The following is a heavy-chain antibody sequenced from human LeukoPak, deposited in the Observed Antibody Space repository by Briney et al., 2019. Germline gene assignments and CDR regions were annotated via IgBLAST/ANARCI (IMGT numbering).Heavy chain of an antibody. CDR3: ASKIHIVGATGFDY. V-gene: IGHV3-21*01. J-gene: IGHJ4*02. CDR1: GFTFSSYS. Sequence: GGSLRLSCAASGFTFSSYSMNWVRQAPGKGLEWVSSISSSSSYIYYADSVKGRFTISRDNAKNSLYLQMNSLRAEDTAVYYCASKIHIVGATGFDYWGQGTLVTVSS. D-gene: IGHD1-26*01. CDR2: ISSSSSYI.